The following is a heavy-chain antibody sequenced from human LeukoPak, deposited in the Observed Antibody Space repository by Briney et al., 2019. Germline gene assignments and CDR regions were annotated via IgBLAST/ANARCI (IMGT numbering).Heavy chain of an antibody. Sequence: GASVKVSCKASGYTFTGYYMHWVRQAPGQGLEWMGWINPNSGDTKYSQKFQGRVTMTRDTSISTAYMELSRLRSDDTAVYYCATQRGSYLYGTDFDYWGQGTLVTVSS. V-gene: IGHV1-2*02. CDR2: INPNSGDT. J-gene: IGHJ4*02. CDR3: ATQRGSYLYGTDFDY. CDR1: GYTFTGYY. D-gene: IGHD3/OR15-3a*01.